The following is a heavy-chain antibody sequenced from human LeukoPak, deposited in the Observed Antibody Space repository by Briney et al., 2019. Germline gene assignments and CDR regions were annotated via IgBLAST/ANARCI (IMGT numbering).Heavy chain of an antibody. J-gene: IGHJ6*03. Sequence: SETLSLTCTVSGGSISSYYWSWIREPPGKGLEWIGYIYTSGSPYYNPSLKSRVTISVDTSKNQISLKLSSVSAADTAVYYCAGGIYDFWSGYYHAQYYYYMDVWGKGTTVTVSS. D-gene: IGHD3-3*01. CDR3: AGGIYDFWSGYYHAQYYYYMDV. CDR2: IYTSGSP. CDR1: GGSISSYY. V-gene: IGHV4-4*09.